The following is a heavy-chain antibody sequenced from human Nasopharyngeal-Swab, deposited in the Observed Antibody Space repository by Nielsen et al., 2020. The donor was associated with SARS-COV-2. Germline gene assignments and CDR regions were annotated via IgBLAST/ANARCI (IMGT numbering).Heavy chain of an antibody. D-gene: IGHD6-6*01. CDR2: INPSDSDS. Sequence: GESLKISCQGSGYSFSTSWIGWVRQMPGTGPEWMGSINPSDSDSRYSPSFEGHVTISADRSTSTTYLQWSSLKASDSAIYYCVRRDSRSSGVDLWGQGTQVTVSS. CDR1: GYSFSTSW. CDR3: VRRDSRSSGVDL. J-gene: IGHJ5*02. V-gene: IGHV5-51*01.